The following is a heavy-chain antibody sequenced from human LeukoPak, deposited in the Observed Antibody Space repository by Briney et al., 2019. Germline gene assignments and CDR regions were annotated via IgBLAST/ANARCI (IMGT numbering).Heavy chain of an antibody. D-gene: IGHD2-2*01. Sequence: GGSLTLSCAASGFTFSTFWMTWVRQAPGKGLEWAANIKEDGSEKYYVDSLKGRFTISRDNAKNSLYLQMNSLRAEDTAVYYCARMKGCSSTTCYFAIYWGQGTLVTASS. CDR2: IKEDGSEK. CDR3: ARMKGCSSTTCYFAIY. J-gene: IGHJ4*02. CDR1: GFTFSTFW. V-gene: IGHV3-7*05.